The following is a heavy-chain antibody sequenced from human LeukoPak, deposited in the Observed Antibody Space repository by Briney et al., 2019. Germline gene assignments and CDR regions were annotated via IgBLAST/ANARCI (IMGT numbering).Heavy chain of an antibody. V-gene: IGHV3-7*01. CDR1: GFTFSSYW. J-gene: IGHJ4*02. CDR2: IKQDGSGK. D-gene: IGHD3-22*01. CDR3: ARDRPAGYYDSSGYDY. Sequence: PGGSLRLSCAASGFTFSSYWMSWVRQAPGKGLEWVANIKQDGSGKYYVDSVKGRFTISRDNAKNSLYLQMNSLRAEDTAVYYCARDRPAGYYDSSGYDYWGQGTLVTVSS.